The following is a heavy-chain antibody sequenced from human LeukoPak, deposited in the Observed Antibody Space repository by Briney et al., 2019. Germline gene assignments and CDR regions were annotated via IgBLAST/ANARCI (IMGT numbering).Heavy chain of an antibody. CDR2: IFPADSDT. CDR3: ARGLASDY. CDR1: GYSFTSYW. Sequence: GESLKISCKGSGYSFTSYWIGWVRQMPGKGLEWMGVIFPADSDTSYSPSFQGQVTISADRSISTACLQWSSLKASDTAIYYCARGLASDYWGQGTLVTVSS. V-gene: IGHV5-51*01. J-gene: IGHJ4*02.